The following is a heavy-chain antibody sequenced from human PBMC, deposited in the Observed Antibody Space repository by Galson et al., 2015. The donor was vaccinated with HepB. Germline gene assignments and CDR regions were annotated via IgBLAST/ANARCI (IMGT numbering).Heavy chain of an antibody. D-gene: IGHD2-15*01. J-gene: IGHJ5*02. V-gene: IGHV1-18*01. CDR3: ARGALVAVVDSTQNNWFGP. Sequence: KASGYTFSSYSITWVRQAPGQGLEWLGWINSYNRDTDYTQKFQGRVTMTTDTSTSTAFMELRSLGADDSAVYYCARGALVAVVDSTQNNWFGPWGQGTLVTVSS. CDR2: INSYNRDT. CDR1: GYTFSSYS.